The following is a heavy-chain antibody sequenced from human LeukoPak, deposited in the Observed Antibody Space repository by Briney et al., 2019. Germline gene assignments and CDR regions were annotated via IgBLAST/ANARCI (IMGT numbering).Heavy chain of an antibody. CDR1: GYTFTSFD. CDR3: ARVSRSRTFDY. CDR2: INPSGGST. D-gene: IGHD6-13*01. Sequence: GASVKVSCKASGYTFTSFDFNWVRQATGQGLEWMGIINPSGGSTSYAQKFQGRVTMTRDTSTSTVYMELSSLRSEDTAVYYCARVSRSRTFDYWGQGTLVTVSS. V-gene: IGHV1-46*01. J-gene: IGHJ4*02.